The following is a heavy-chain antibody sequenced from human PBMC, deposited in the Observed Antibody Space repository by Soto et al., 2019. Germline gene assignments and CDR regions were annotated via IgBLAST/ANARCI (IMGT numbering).Heavy chain of an antibody. J-gene: IGHJ6*02. D-gene: IGHD6-13*01. CDR3: ARDLDVAAAGYYYGMDV. CDR2: INPSGGST. V-gene: IGHV1-46*01. CDR1: GYTFTSYY. Sequence: ASVKVSCKASGYTFTSYYMHWVRQAPGQGLEWMGIINPSGGSTSYAQKFQGRVTMTRDTSTSTVYMEPSSLRSEDTAVYYCARDLDVAAAGYYYGMDVWGQGTTVTVSS.